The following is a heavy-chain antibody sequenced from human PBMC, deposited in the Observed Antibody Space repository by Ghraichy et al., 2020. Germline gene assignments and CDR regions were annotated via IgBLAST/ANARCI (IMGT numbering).Heavy chain of an antibody. CDR1: GGTFSSYA. Sequence: SVKVSCKASGGTFSSYAISWVRQAPGQGLEWMGGIIPIFGTANYAQKFQGRVTITADESTSTAYMELSSLRSEDTAVYYCARGDDSSGERTRYYYYGMDVWGQGTTVTVSS. D-gene: IGHD3-22*01. J-gene: IGHJ6*02. CDR3: ARGDDSSGERTRYYYYGMDV. V-gene: IGHV1-69*13. CDR2: IIPIFGTA.